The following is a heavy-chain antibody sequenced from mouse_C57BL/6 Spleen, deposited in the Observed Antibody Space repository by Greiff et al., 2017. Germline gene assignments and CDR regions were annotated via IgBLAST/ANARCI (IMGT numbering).Heavy chain of an antibody. CDR2: IWSGGST. V-gene: IGHV2-2*01. CDR1: GFSLTSYG. CDR3: ARNGNDYDLYAMDY. D-gene: IGHD2-4*01. J-gene: IGHJ4*01. Sequence: VKLVESGPGLVQPSQSLSITCTVSGFSLTSYGVHWVRQSPGKGLEWLGVIWSGGSTDYNAAFISRLSISKDNSKSQVFFKMNSLQADDTAIYYCARNGNDYDLYAMDYWGQGTSVTVSS.